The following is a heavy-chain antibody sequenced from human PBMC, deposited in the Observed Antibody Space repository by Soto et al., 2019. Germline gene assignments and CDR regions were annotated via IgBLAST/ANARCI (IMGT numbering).Heavy chain of an antibody. D-gene: IGHD2-8*01. CDR1: GGSISSGDYF. Sequence: SETLSLTCTVSGGSISSGDYFWRWIRQAPGKGLEGIGYTSSIGSTYYNPSLKRRGSRSRDTSKNQFSLKMSSVTTTDTAVYYCARGMVIRPYYYHGMDVWGQGTTVTVSS. CDR3: ARGMVIRPYYYHGMDV. J-gene: IGHJ6*02. V-gene: IGHV4-30-4*01. CDR2: TSSIGST.